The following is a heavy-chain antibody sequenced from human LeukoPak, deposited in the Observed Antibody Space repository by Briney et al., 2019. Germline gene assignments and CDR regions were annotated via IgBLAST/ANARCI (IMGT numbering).Heavy chain of an antibody. CDR2: IYTSGST. J-gene: IGHJ4*02. D-gene: IGHD5-24*01. Sequence: SSQTLSLTCTVSGGSISSGSYYWSWIRQPAGKGLEWIGRIYTSGSTNYNPSLKSRVTISVDTSKNQFSLKLSSVTAADTAVYYCARGVMATILTPFDYWGQGTLVTVSS. V-gene: IGHV4-61*02. CDR1: GGSISSGSYY. CDR3: ARGVMATILTPFDY.